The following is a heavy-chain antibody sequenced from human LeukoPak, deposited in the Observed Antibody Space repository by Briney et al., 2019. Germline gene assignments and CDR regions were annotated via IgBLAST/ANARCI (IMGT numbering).Heavy chain of an antibody. CDR3: AKAQGTLWAAFDF. CDR2: ISYDGNDK. CDR1: GFTFSSYG. D-gene: IGHD3-16*01. V-gene: IGHV3-30*18. J-gene: IGHJ4*02. Sequence: GGSLRLSCAASGFTFSSYGMHWVRQAPGKGLEWVAVISYDGNDKYYADSVKGRFTISRDISENTVYLQMNSLRAEDTAVYYCAKAQGTLWAAFDFWGQGTLVTVSS.